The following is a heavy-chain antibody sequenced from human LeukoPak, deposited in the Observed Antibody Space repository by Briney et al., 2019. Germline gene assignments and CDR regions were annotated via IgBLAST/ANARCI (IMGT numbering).Heavy chain of an antibody. D-gene: IGHD4-23*01. Sequence: PSETLSLTCAVSGGSSRSGDYFWSWIRQPPGKGLEWIGHIHYSGNTYYNPSLKSRVSISVDTSKNQFSLKLSSVTAADTAVYYCARENNDYGGKKDFDYWGQGTLVTVSS. V-gene: IGHV4-30-4*01. CDR3: ARENNDYGGKKDFDY. CDR2: IHYSGNT. J-gene: IGHJ4*02. CDR1: GGSSRSGDYF.